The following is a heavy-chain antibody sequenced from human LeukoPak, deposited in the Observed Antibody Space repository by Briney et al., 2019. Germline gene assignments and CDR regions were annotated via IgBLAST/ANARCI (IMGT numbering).Heavy chain of an antibody. Sequence: HPGGSLRLSCAASGFTFSSYGMHWVRQAPGKGLEWVAFIRYDGSNKYYADSVKGRFTISRDNSKNTLYLQMNSLRAEDTAVYYCAKERRDGYNGPGYWGQGTLVTVSS. V-gene: IGHV3-30*02. CDR1: GFTFSSYG. CDR2: IRYDGSNK. J-gene: IGHJ4*02. D-gene: IGHD5-24*01. CDR3: AKERRDGYNGPGY.